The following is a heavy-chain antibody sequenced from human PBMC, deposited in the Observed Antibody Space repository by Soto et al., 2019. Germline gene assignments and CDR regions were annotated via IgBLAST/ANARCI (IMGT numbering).Heavy chain of an antibody. J-gene: IGHJ4*02. CDR3: ARETGSYRRFDY. CDR1: GFTFSKYA. V-gene: IGHV3-23*01. Sequence: GGSLRLSCAASGFTFSKYAMSWVRQAPGKGLEWVSAISGGGGTTYYADSVKGRFTISRDNSKNTLFLQMNSLRADDTAVYYCARETGSYRRFDYWGQGTLVTVSS. D-gene: IGHD1-26*01. CDR2: ISGGGGTT.